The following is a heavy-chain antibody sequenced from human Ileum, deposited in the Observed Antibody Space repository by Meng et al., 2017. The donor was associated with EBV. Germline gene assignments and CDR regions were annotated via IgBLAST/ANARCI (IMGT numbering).Heavy chain of an antibody. CDR3: GRDQGRELINH. CDR1: GDSSSSDIW. CDR2: VYHRGDT. D-gene: IGHD1-7*01. Sequence: QVQLQGSGPGLAKPSGTLSLTCTGSGDSSSSDIWWSWVRQPPGKGLEWIGEVYHRGDTNYNPSLKSRVDISVDKSKNQFYLSLFSVTAADTAVYYCGRDQGRELINHWGQGTLVTASS. J-gene: IGHJ4*02. V-gene: IGHV4-4*02.